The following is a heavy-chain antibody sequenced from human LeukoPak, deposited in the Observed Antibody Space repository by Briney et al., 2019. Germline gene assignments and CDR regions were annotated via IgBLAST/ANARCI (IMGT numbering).Heavy chain of an antibody. V-gene: IGHV3-21*01. CDR2: ISSSSSYI. CDR3: ARPPYYDSSGSLVYYYYYMDV. D-gene: IGHD3-22*01. Sequence: GGSLRLSCAASGFTFSSYSMNWVRQAPGKGLEWVSSISSSSSYIYYADSVKGRFTTSRDNAKNSLYLQMNSLRAEDTAVYYCARPPYYDSSGSLVYYYYYMDVWGKGTTVTVSS. J-gene: IGHJ6*03. CDR1: GFTFSSYS.